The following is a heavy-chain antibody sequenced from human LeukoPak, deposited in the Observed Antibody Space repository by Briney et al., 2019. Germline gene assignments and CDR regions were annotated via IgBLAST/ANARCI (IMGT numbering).Heavy chain of an antibody. CDR3: ARGGYCSGGSCFVGFGP. Sequence: SETLSPTCTVSGGSISSYYWSWIRQPPGKGLEWIGYIYYSGSTYYNPSLKSRVTISVDTSKNQFSLKLSSVTAADTAVYYCARGGYCSGGSCFVGFGPWGQGTLVTVSS. V-gene: IGHV4-59*08. J-gene: IGHJ5*02. CDR1: GGSISSYY. CDR2: IYYSGST. D-gene: IGHD2-15*01.